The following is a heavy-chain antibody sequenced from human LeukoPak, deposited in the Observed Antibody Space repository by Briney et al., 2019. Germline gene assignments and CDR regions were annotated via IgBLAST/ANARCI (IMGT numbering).Heavy chain of an antibody. Sequence: RGSLRLSCAASGFNFSIYVMHRVRPAPGKGLEWVTFVRYDQSATVYAHSVQGRFAISRDNSKNTVYLQMTSLRVEDTALYFCVKDQGECPGSRCYLRFLEYWGQGTLVIVSS. CDR1: GFNFSIYV. D-gene: IGHD3-3*01. CDR2: VRYDQSAT. V-gene: IGHV3-30*02. J-gene: IGHJ4*02. CDR3: VKDQGECPGSRCYLRFLEY.